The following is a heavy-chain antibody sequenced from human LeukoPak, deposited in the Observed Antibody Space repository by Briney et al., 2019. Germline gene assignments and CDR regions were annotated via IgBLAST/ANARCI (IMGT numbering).Heavy chain of an antibody. CDR3: ASSYSSGWYLS. V-gene: IGHV4-34*01. J-gene: IGHJ5*02. Sequence: SETLSLTCAVYGGSFSGYYWSWIRQPPGKGLEWIGEINHSGSTNYNPSLKSRVTISVDTSKNQFSLKLSSVTAADTAVYYCASSYSSGWYLSWGQGTLVTVSS. CDR2: INHSGST. CDR1: GGSFSGYY. D-gene: IGHD6-19*01.